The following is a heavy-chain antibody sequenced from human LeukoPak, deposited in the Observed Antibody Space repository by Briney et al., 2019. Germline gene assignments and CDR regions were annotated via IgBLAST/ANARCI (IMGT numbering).Heavy chain of an antibody. D-gene: IGHD5-18*01. CDR2: MNPNSGNT. J-gene: IGHJ4*02. Sequence: ASVKVSCKASGYTFTSYYMHWVRQATGQGLEWMGWMNPNSGNTGYAQKFQGRVTMTRNTSISTAYMELSSLRSEDTAVYYCARSPHTLFDYWGQGTLVTASS. CDR3: ARSPHTLFDY. V-gene: IGHV1-8*02. CDR1: GYTFTSYY.